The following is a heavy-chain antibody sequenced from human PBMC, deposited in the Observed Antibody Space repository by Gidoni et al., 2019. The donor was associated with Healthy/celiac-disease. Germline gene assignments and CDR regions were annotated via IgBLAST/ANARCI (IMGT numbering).Heavy chain of an antibody. CDR1: GFTFSSYG. V-gene: IGHV3-33*01. Sequence: QVQLVESGGGVVQPGRSLRLSCAASGFTFSSYGMHWVRQAPGKGLEWVAVIWYDGSNKYYADSVKGRFTISRDNSKNTLYLQMNSLRAEDTAVYYCARGLQGKPVDTATGYYFDYWGQGTLVTVSS. CDR2: IWYDGSNK. J-gene: IGHJ4*02. D-gene: IGHD5-18*01. CDR3: ARGLQGKPVDTATGYYFDY.